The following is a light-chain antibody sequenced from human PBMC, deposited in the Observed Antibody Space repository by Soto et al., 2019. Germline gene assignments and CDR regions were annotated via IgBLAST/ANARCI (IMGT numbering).Light chain of an antibody. CDR2: YAS. CDR1: QIIDNY. Sequence: EIVLTQSPATLSLSPGDRATLSCRASQIIDNYLAWYQQKPGQAPRLLIYYASNRATGIPARFSGSGSGTDFTLTISSLEPADFAVYYCQQRSNWPPLTFGGGTKVEIK. V-gene: IGKV3-11*01. CDR3: QQRSNWPPLT. J-gene: IGKJ4*01.